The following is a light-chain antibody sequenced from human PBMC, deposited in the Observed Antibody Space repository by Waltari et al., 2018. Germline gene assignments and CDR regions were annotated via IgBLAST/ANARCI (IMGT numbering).Light chain of an antibody. CDR1: QGSRND. V-gene: IGKV1-6*01. CDR3: LQDYIYPWT. Sequence: AIQMTQSPSSLSASVGDRVTIPCRESQGSRNDLGWYQQKPGKAPKVLFYAASSLQSGVPTRFSGSGSGTDFTLTISSLQPDDFATYYCLQDYIYPWTFGQGTKVEIK. J-gene: IGKJ1*01. CDR2: AAS.